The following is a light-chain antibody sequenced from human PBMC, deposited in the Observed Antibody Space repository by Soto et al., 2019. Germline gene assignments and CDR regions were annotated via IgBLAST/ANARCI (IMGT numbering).Light chain of an antibody. J-gene: IGKJ4*01. V-gene: IGKV3-15*01. CDR3: QQYNNWPPLT. CDR1: QSVSSN. Sequence: EIVMTQSPATLSVSPGERATLSCRASQSVSSNLAWYQQTPCQAPRLLIYGASTRATGIPARFSGSGSGTEFTLTISSLQSEYFAVYDCQQYNNWPPLTFGGETKVEIK. CDR2: GAS.